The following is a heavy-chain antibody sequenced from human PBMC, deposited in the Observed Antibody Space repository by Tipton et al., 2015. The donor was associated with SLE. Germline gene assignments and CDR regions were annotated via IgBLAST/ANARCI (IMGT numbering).Heavy chain of an antibody. CDR1: GGSISSSDYY. CDR2: TYFTGKT. CDR3: ARGGVGGYDYFDY. V-gene: IGHV4-39*07. D-gene: IGHD5-12*01. Sequence: GLVKPSETLSLTCTVSGGSISSSDYYWGWIRQPPGKGLEWIGNTYFTGKTYYNPSLKSRVSISLDTAKNQFSLRLSSLTAADTAVYYCARGGVGGYDYFDYWGPGTLVTVSS. J-gene: IGHJ4*02.